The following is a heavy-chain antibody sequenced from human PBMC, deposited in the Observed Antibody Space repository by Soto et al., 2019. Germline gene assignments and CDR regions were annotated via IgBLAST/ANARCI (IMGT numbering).Heavy chain of an antibody. Sequence: GGSLRLSCGASGVTFSSYPMSWVRQAPGKGLELVSAISGSGGRTYYADSVKGRFTISRDNSNDTLDLQMNSLRAEDTAVYDYQQRVDAGLSYDYFDYWGQGTLDTVSS. CDR2: ISGSGGRT. D-gene: IGHD2-15*01. CDR3: QQRVDAGLSYDYFDY. J-gene: IGHJ4*01. CDR1: GVTFSSYP. V-gene: IGHV3-23*01.